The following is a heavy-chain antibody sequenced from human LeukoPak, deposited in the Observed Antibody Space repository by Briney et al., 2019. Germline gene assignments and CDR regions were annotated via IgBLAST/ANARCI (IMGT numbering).Heavy chain of an antibody. J-gene: IGHJ4*02. CDR3: ARVSDSSWFDY. CDR1: GYTFTSYG. CDR2: ISAYNGNT. D-gene: IGHD6-13*01. Sequence: ASVKVSCKASGYTFTSYGISWVRQAPGQGLEWMGWISAYNGNTNYAQKFQGRVTITADKSTSTAYMELSSLRSEDTAVYYCARVSDSSWFDYWGQGTLVTVSS. V-gene: IGHV1-18*01.